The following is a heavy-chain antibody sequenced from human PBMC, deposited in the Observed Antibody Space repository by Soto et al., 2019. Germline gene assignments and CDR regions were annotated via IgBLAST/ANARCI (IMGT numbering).Heavy chain of an antibody. J-gene: IGHJ5*02. D-gene: IGHD3-3*01. CDR2: IIPILGIA. CDR1: GGTFSSYT. V-gene: IGHV1-69*04. CDR3: ARDGVRVNTGPYDAFWSGYYTA. Sequence: SVKVSCKASGGTFSSYTISWVRQAPGQGLEWMGRIIPILGIANYAQKFQGRVTITADKSTSTAYMELSSLRSEDTAVYYCARDGVRVNTGPYDAFWSGYYTAWGQGTLVTVSS.